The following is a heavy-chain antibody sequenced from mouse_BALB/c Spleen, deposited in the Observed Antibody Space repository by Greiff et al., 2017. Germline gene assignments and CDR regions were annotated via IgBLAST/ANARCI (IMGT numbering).Heavy chain of an antibody. CDR1: GYTFTSYW. D-gene: IGHD2-10*01. V-gene: IGHV1-87*01. CDR3: ARSYYGPFYAMDY. J-gene: IGHJ4*01. Sequence: QVQLKESGAELARPGASVKLSCKASGYTFTSYWMQWVKQRPGQGLEWIGAIYPGDGDTRYTQKFKGKATLTADKSSSTAYMQLSSLASEDSAVYYCARSYYGPFYAMDYWGQGTSVTVSS. CDR2: IYPGDGDT.